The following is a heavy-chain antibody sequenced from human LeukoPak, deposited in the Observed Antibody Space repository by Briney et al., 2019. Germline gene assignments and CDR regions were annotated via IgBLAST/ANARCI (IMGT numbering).Heavy chain of an antibody. Sequence: SETLSLTCTVSGGSISSGGYYWSWIRQHPGKGLEWIGYIYYSGSTYYNPSLKSRVIISVDTSKNQFSLKLSSVTAADTAVYYCARVPYPFRYREDNWFDPWGQGTLVTVSS. CDR3: ARVPYPFRYREDNWFDP. CDR1: GGSISSGGYY. CDR2: IYYSGST. J-gene: IGHJ5*02. D-gene: IGHD3-16*02. V-gene: IGHV4-31*03.